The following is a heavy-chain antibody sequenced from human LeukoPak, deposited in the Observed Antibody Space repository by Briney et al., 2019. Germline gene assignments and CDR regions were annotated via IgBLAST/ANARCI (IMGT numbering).Heavy chain of an antibody. CDR3: ARVKYYDFWSGYPYYYYYMDV. V-gene: IGHV4-4*07. J-gene: IGHJ6*03. CDR1: GGSISTYY. Sequence: SETLCLTCTVSGGSISTYYWSWIRQPAGKGLEWIGRIYTNGGTNYNPSLKSRVTMSVDTSKNQFSLKLSSVTAADTAVYYCARVKYYDFWSGYPYYYYYMDVWGKGTTVSVFS. D-gene: IGHD3-3*01. CDR2: IYTNGGT.